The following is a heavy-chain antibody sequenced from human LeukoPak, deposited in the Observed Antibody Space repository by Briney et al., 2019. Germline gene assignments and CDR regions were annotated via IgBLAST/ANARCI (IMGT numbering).Heavy chain of an antibody. Sequence: GGARRISCAASGFSVKNNYMSRLRQTPGKRLQWVSAIYSGGSTFYIYAGKCRLTVSTDIPDNTLSLQMNNPRAQYNALYDTGRFRTEGDDADWGQGALVSV. CDR3: GRFRTEGDDAD. D-gene: IGHD2-8*02. V-gene: IGHV3-53*01. CDR2: IYSGGST. CDR1: GFSVKNNY. J-gene: IGHJ4*02.